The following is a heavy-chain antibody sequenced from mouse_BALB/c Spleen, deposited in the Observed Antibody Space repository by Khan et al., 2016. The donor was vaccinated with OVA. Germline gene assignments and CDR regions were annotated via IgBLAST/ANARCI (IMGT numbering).Heavy chain of an antibody. D-gene: IGHD1-1*01. CDR2: ISSDSSTI. CDR3: ATSYFYGYYFDY. V-gene: IGHV5-17*02. CDR1: GFTFTSYG. Sequence: EVELVESGGGLVQPGGSRKLSCAASGFTFTSYGMHWIRQAPEKGLEWVAYISSDSSTIYYADTVKGRFTISRDTPKNTLFLQMTSLRSGDTAMYCCATSYFYGYYFDYWGQGTTLTVSS. J-gene: IGHJ2*01.